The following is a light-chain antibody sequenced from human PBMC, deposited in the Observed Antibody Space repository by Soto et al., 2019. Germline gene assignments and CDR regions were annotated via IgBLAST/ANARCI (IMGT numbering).Light chain of an antibody. CDR1: SSDVGGYNY. J-gene: IGLJ1*01. V-gene: IGLV2-8*01. Sequence: QSVLTQPPSASGSPGQSVTISCTGTSSDVGGYNYVSWYQQHPGKVPKLMVYEVNKRPSGVPDRFSGSKSGNTASLTVSGLQAEDEAYYYCTSYAGGTNVFGTGTKLTVL. CDR3: TSYAGGTNV. CDR2: EVN.